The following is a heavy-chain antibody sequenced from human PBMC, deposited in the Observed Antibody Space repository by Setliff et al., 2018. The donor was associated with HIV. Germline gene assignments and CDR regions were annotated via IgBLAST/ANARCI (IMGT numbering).Heavy chain of an antibody. CDR1: GYAFTSYH. V-gene: IGHV1-46*01. D-gene: IGHD5-18*01. Sequence: ASVKVSCKTSGYAFTSYHIHWVRQAPGQGLEWMGKIFVGDSTTHYAQKFQGRITITADESTSTAYMELSSLRSEDTAVYYCARELDIAMGTDVFDIWGQGTMVTVSS. J-gene: IGHJ3*02. CDR2: IFVGDSTT. CDR3: ARELDIAMGTDVFDI.